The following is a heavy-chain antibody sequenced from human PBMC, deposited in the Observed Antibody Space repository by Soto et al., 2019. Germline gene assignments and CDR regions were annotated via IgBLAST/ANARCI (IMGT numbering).Heavy chain of an antibody. V-gene: IGHV3-33*01. J-gene: IGHJ3*02. CDR1: GFTFSSYG. D-gene: IGHD2-15*01. CDR2: IWYDGSNK. CDR3: ARDAGVVVVAASPDAFDI. Sequence: GGSLRLSCAASGFTFSSYGMHWVRQAPGKGLEWVAVIWYDGSNKYYADSVKGRFTISRDNSKNTLYLQMNSLRAEDTAVYYCARDAGVVVVAASPDAFDIWGQGTMVTVSS.